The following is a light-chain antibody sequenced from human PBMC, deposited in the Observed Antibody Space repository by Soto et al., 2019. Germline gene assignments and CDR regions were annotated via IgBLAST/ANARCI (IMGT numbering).Light chain of an antibody. Sequence: EIVLTQSPDTLSLSPGERATLSCRASQSVSSNNLAWYQHKPGQPPRLLIYVASRRATGIPDRFSGSGSGSEFTLTITRLEPEDFAVYYCQQHGSGPWTFGQGTKVEI. CDR2: VAS. CDR1: QSVSSNN. J-gene: IGKJ1*01. CDR3: QQHGSGPWT. V-gene: IGKV3-20*01.